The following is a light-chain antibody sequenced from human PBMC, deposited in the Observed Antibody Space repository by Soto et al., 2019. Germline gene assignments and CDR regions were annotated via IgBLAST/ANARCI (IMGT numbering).Light chain of an antibody. CDR2: DVI. Sequence: QSALTQPASVSGSPGQSITISCTGTSSDVGAYNYVSWYQHHPGKAPKLLIYDVINRPSGVSNRFSCSQSGNTASLTISGLQADDEADYYCRSYTTTSTHVFGSGTKVTVL. CDR3: RSYTTTSTHV. CDR1: SSDVGAYNY. J-gene: IGLJ1*01. V-gene: IGLV2-14*03.